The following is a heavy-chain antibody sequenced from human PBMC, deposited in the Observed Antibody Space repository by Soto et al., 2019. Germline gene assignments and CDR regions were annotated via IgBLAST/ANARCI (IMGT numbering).Heavy chain of an antibody. CDR2: IDPSDSYT. Sequence: PGESLKISCKGSGYSFTSYWISWVRQMPGKGLEWMGRIDPSDSYTNYSPSFQGHVTISADKSISTAYLQWSSLKASDTAMYYCARRLAVAGSGNYYYGMDVWGQGTTVTAP. D-gene: IGHD6-19*01. CDR3: ARRLAVAGSGNYYYGMDV. V-gene: IGHV5-10-1*01. J-gene: IGHJ6*02. CDR1: GYSFTSYW.